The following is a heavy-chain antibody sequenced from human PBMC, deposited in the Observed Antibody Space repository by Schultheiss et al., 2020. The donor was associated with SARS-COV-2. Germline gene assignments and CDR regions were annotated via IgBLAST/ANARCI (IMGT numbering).Heavy chain of an antibody. D-gene: IGHD3-10*01. CDR2: IYTSGST. V-gene: IGHV4-59*10. Sequence: SETLSLTCAVYGGSFSGYYWSWIRQPAGKGLEWIGRIYTSGSTNSNPTPKSRVTISVDTSRNQFSLKLSSVTATDTAVYYCARGMRESYGSGSSYDYWGQGTLVTVSS. CDR3: ARGMRESYGSGSSYDY. CDR1: GGSFSGYY. J-gene: IGHJ4*02.